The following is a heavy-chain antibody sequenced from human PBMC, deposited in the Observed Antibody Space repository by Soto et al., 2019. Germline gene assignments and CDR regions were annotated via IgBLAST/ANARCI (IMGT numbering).Heavy chain of an antibody. CDR3: AREGHQLVPGSNYYYYMDV. V-gene: IGHV4-31*03. D-gene: IGHD2-2*01. CDR1: GGSISSGGYY. J-gene: IGHJ6*03. CDR2: IYYSGST. Sequence: PSETLSLTCTVSGGSISSGGYYWSWIRQHPGKGLEWIGYIYYSGSTYYNPSLKSRVTISVDTSKNQFSLKLSSVTAADTAVYYCAREGHQLVPGSNYYYYMDVWGKGTTVTVSS.